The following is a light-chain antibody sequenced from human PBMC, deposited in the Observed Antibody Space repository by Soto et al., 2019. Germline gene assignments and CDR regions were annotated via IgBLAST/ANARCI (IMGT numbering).Light chain of an antibody. Sequence: QSALTQPASVSGSPGQSITISCTGTSSDVGSYNLVSWYQQHPGKAPELMIYAGSKRPSGVSNRFSGSNSGNTASLTISGRQAEDEADYYCCSYAGSSTYVFGTGPKLTVL. CDR2: AGS. CDR3: CSYAGSSTYV. V-gene: IGLV2-23*01. CDR1: SSDVGSYNL. J-gene: IGLJ1*01.